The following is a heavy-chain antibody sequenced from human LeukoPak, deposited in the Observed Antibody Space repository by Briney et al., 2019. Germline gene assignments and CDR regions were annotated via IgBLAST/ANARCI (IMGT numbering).Heavy chain of an antibody. V-gene: IGHV3-23*01. CDR2: ISGSGGST. D-gene: IGHD4-17*01. Sequence: GGSLRLSCAASGLTFSSYAMSCVRQAPGKGLEWVSAISGSGGSTYYADSVKGRFTISRDNSKNTLYLQMNSLRAEDTAVYYCAKDEVDGDYSYYYGMDVWGQGTTATVSS. CDR1: GLTFSSYA. J-gene: IGHJ6*02. CDR3: AKDEVDGDYSYYYGMDV.